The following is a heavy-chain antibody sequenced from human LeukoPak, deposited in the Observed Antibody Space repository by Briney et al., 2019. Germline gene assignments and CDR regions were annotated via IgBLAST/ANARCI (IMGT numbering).Heavy chain of an antibody. J-gene: IGHJ4*02. CDR2: ISGSGGST. D-gene: IGHD2-15*01. V-gene: IGHV3-23*01. CDR1: GFTFSNSA. Sequence: GGSLRLSCAASGFTFSNSAMSWVRQAPGKGLEWVSAISGSGGSTYYADSVEGRFTISRDNSKSTLYLQMNSLRAEDTAVYYCAKEYCSGGSCYCSRWGQGALVTVSS. CDR3: AKEYCSGGSCYCSR.